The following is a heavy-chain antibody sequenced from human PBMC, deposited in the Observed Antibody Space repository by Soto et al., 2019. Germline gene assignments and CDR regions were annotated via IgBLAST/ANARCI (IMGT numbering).Heavy chain of an antibody. J-gene: IGHJ1*01. CDR1: GFSLYANSVG. D-gene: IGHD3-3*01. V-gene: IGHV2-5*04. Sequence: SGPTLVNPTQTLTLTCSFSGFSLYANSVGVGWVRQPPGKALEWLALTYWNGDKRYNPSLKSRLTLTKDTSKDQLVLTMANMDPVDTGTYYCVRREKSGIGGLFHQWGQGTLVTVSS. CDR2: TYWNGDK. CDR3: VRREKSGIGGLFHQ.